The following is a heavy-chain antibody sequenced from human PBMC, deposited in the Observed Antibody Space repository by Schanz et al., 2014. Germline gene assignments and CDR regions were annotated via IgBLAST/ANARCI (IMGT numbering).Heavy chain of an antibody. CDR1: GFTFSNYA. J-gene: IGHJ4*02. CDR3: ARGVRIDY. D-gene: IGHD3-3*01. V-gene: IGHV3-23*01. CDR2: IVGGGGRT. Sequence: EVQLLESGGGLVQPGGSLRLSCAASGFTFSNYAMGWVRQTPGKGLEWVSSIVGGGGRTYYADSVKGRFTISRDNSKNTLYLQMNSLTAEDTAVYYCARGVRIDYWGQGTLVTDSS.